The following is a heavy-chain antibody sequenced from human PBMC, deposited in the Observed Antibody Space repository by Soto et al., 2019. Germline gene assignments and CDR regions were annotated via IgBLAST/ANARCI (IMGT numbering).Heavy chain of an antibody. Sequence: EVQLLESGGGLVQPGGSLRLSCAASGFTFNNYAMTWVRQAPGKGLEWVSAISGGGGTTSYADSVKGRFTVSRDGSKNTLYLQMSSVRAEDTALYYCAKGRGGSGSIAPSVDFWGQGTLVTVSS. D-gene: IGHD3-10*01. CDR2: ISGGGGTT. CDR1: GFTFNNYA. CDR3: AKGRGGSGSIAPSVDF. V-gene: IGHV3-23*01. J-gene: IGHJ4*02.